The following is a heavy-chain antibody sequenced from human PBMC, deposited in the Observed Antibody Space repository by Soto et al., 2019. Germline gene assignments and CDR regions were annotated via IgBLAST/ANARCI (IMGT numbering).Heavy chain of an antibody. Sequence: SVKVSCKASGGTFSSYSISWVLQAPGQGLEWMGGIIPIFGTANYAQKFQGRVTITADKSTSTAYMELSSLRSEDTAVYYCASGEPRYCSSTSCYTAYYFDYWGQGTLVTVSS. CDR2: IIPIFGTA. V-gene: IGHV1-69*06. CDR3: ASGEPRYCSSTSCYTAYYFDY. D-gene: IGHD2-2*02. J-gene: IGHJ4*02. CDR1: GGTFSSYS.